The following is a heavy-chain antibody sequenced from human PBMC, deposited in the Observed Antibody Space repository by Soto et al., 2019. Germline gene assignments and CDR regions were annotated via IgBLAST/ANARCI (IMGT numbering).Heavy chain of an antibody. CDR1: GYTFTGYY. J-gene: IGHJ4*02. D-gene: IGHD3-3*01. CDR3: ARGAAGDFWSGYHFYFDY. Sequence: QVQLVQSGAEVKKPGASVKVSCKASGYTFTGYYMHWVRQAPGQGLEWMGWINPNSGGTNYAQKFQGRVTMTRDTSISTAYMELSRLRSDDTAVYYCARGAAGDFWSGYHFYFDYWGQGTLVTVSS. CDR2: INPNSGGT. V-gene: IGHV1-2*02.